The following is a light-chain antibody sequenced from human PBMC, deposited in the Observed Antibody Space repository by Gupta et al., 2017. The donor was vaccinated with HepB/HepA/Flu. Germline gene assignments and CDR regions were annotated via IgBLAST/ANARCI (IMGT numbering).Light chain of an antibody. CDR1: KLGDKY. CDR3: QAWDSSTYV. V-gene: IGLV3-1*01. Sequence: SYEMTQQPSVSVSPGQTASITCSGDKLGDKYACWYQQKPGQSPVLVIYQDSKRPSGIPERFSGSNSGNTATLTIGGTQAMDEADYYCQAWDSSTYVFGTGTKVTVL. CDR2: QDS. J-gene: IGLJ1*01.